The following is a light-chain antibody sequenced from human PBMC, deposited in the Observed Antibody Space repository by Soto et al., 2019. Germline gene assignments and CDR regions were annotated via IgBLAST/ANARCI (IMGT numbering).Light chain of an antibody. V-gene: IGKV3-20*01. J-gene: IGKJ1*01. Sequence: EIVLTQSPGTLSLSPGERATLSCRASQSVRNNYLAWYQQKPGQAPRVLVYGASSGATGIPDRFSGSGSGTDLTLTMSRLEPEDFAMYYCQQYGSSPWTFGQATKVSIK. CDR1: QSVRNNY. CDR2: GAS. CDR3: QQYGSSPWT.